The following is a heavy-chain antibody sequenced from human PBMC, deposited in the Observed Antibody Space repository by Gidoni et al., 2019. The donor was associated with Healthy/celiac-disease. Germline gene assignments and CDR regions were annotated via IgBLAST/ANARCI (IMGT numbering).Heavy chain of an antibody. Sequence: QGQLQESGPGLVKPSGTLSLTCAAAGGSISRSNWWRWVRQPPGKGREWIGEIYHGGSTNYNPSLTSRVTISVAKSKNQFSLKLSSVTAADTAVYYCARDPLLMAAAGTAPTNSDYWGQGTLVTVSS. D-gene: IGHD6-13*01. V-gene: IGHV4-4*02. J-gene: IGHJ4*02. CDR3: ARDPLLMAAAGTAPTNSDY. CDR1: GGSISRSNW. CDR2: IYHGGST.